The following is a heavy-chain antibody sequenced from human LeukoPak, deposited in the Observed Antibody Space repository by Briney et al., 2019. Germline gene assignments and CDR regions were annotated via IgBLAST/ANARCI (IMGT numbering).Heavy chain of an antibody. J-gene: IGHJ4*02. CDR1: GGSISSGDYY. CDR2: IYYSGST. V-gene: IGHV4-30-4*01. Sequence: SETLSLTCTVSGGSISSGDYYWSWIRQPPGKGLEWIGYIYYSGSTYYNPSLKSRVTISVDTSKNQFSLKLSSVTAADTAVYYCARDGTTVTTSDWGQGTLVTVSS. CDR3: ARDGTTVTTSD. D-gene: IGHD4-17*01.